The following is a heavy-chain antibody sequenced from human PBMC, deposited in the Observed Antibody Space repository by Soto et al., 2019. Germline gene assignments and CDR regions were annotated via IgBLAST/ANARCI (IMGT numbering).Heavy chain of an antibody. CDR2: IIPIFGTA. V-gene: IGHV1-69*12. CDR3: ARVYDSSGYYYVPSAFDI. CDR1: GGTFSSYA. J-gene: IGHJ3*02. Sequence: QVQLVQSGAEVKKPGSSVKVSCKASGGTFSSYAISWVRQAPGQGLEWMGGIIPIFGTANYAQKVQGRVTITADESTSTAYMELSSLRSEDTAVYYCARVYDSSGYYYVPSAFDIWGKGTMVTVSS. D-gene: IGHD3-22*01.